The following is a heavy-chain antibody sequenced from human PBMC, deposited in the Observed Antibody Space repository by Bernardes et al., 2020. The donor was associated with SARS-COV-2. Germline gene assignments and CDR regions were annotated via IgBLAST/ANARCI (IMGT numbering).Heavy chain of an antibody. CDR2: IYPDNSDT. J-gene: IGHJ4*02. Sequence: GACLKTSSHGTGYSDFGYWIGWVRPIPGKGLEWMGLIYPDNSDTRYSPSFQGQVTISVYKSINTAYLQWSSLKTSDTAMYYCARLGSPYMWGYFDFLGQGTPVTVSS. D-gene: IGHD3-16*01. CDR1: GYSDFGYW. V-gene: IGHV5-51*01. CDR3: ARLGSPYMWGYFDF.